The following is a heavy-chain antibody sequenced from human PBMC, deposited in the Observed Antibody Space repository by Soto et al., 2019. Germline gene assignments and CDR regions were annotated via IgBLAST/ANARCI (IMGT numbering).Heavy chain of an antibody. Sequence: ASVKVSSNASGYTFTGYYMHWVRQAPRQGLEWMGWINPNSGCTNYAQKFQGWVTMTRDTSISTAYMELSRLRSDDMAVYYCARERTIFGVPPDDFDIWGQGTMVTVSS. D-gene: IGHD3-3*01. J-gene: IGHJ3*02. CDR1: GYTFTGYY. V-gene: IGHV1-2*04. CDR2: INPNSGCT. CDR3: ARERTIFGVPPDDFDI.